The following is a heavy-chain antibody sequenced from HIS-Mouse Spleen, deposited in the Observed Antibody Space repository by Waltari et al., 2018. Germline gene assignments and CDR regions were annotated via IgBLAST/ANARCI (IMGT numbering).Heavy chain of an antibody. CDR3: AKDGRGIAVAD. D-gene: IGHD6-19*01. CDR1: GFTFSSYG. J-gene: IGHJ4*02. V-gene: IGHV3-30*18. Sequence: QVQLVESGGGVVQPGRSLRLPCAASGFTFSSYGMHWVRQAPGKGLEWVAVISYDGSNKYYADSVKGRFTISRDNSKNTLYLQMNSLRAEDTAVYYCAKDGRGIAVADWGQGTLVTVSS. CDR2: ISYDGSNK.